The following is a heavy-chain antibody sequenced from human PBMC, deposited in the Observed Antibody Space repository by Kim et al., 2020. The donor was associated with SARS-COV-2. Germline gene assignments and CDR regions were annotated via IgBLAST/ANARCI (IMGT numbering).Heavy chain of an antibody. CDR1: GFTFSSYA. V-gene: IGHV3-30-3*01. CDR3: ARDRSRPGVDYYGMDV. J-gene: IGHJ6*02. D-gene: IGHD7-27*01. CDR2: ISYDGSNK. Sequence: GGSLRLSCAASGFTFSSYAMHWVRQAPGKGLEWVAVISYDGSNKYYADSVKGRFTISRDNSKNTLYLQMNSLRAEDTAVYYCARDRSRPGVDYYGMDVWGQGTTVTVSS.